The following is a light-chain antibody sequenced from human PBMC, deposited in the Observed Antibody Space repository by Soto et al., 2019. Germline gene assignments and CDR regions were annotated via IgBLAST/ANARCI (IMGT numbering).Light chain of an antibody. CDR1: QGISNY. CDR3: QKYVAAPKT. CDR2: AAS. V-gene: IGKV1-27*01. J-gene: IGKJ2*01. Sequence: DIQMTQSPSSLSASVGDRVTITCRASQGISNYLAWYQQKPGKVPKLLIYAASSLQLGVSSRFIGSGSGTDITLTISSLQPEDAATYYCQKYVAAPKTFGQGTKLEIK.